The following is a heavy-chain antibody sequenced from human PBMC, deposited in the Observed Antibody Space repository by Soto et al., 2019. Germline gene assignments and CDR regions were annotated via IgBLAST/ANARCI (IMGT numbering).Heavy chain of an antibody. CDR1: GFTFSSYG. CDR3: AKAGGEGTYFDY. CDR2: ISYDGSNK. D-gene: IGHD3-16*01. J-gene: IGHJ4*02. Sequence: PGGSLRLSCAASGFTFSSYGMHWVRQAPGKGLEWVAVISYDGSNKYYADSVKGRFTISRDNSKNTLYLQMNSLRAEDTAVYYCAKAGGEGTYFDYWGQGTLVTVSS. V-gene: IGHV3-30*18.